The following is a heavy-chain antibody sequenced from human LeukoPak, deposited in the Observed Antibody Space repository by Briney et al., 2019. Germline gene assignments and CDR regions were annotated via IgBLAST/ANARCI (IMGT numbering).Heavy chain of an antibody. Sequence: PGGSLRLSCAASGFTFSSYAMHWVRQAPGKGLEWVAVISYDGSNKYYADSVKGRFTISRDNSKNTLYLQMNSLRAEDTAVYYCARAKGYYYDSSGYYQSDYWGQGTLVTVSS. D-gene: IGHD3-22*01. J-gene: IGHJ4*02. CDR2: ISYDGSNK. CDR1: GFTFSSYA. V-gene: IGHV3-30-3*01. CDR3: ARAKGYYYDSSGYYQSDY.